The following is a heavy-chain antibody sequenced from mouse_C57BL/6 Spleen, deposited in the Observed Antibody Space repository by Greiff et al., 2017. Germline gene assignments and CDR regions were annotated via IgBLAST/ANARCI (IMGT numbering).Heavy chain of an antibody. CDR2: IRNKANGYTT. CDR3: ARSRRRGYAMDY. Sequence: VKVEVSGGGFVQPGGSLCLPCAASGFPFPDYYLRWVRPPPGKALVWLGFIRNKANGYTTEYSASVKGRFTISRDNSQSILYLQMNALRAEDSATYYCARSRRRGYAMDYWGQGTSVTVSS. CDR1: GFPFPDYY. V-gene: IGHV7-3*01. D-gene: IGHD3-1*01. J-gene: IGHJ4*01.